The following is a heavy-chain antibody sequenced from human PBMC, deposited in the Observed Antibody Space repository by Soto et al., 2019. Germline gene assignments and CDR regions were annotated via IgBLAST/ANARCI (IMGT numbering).Heavy chain of an antibody. V-gene: IGHV3-11*01. CDR3: ARSLHYDFWSGTFDY. J-gene: IGHJ4*02. D-gene: IGHD3-3*01. Sequence: PVGSLRLSCAASGFTFSDYYMSWIRQAPGKGLEWVSYISSSGSTIYYADSVKGRFTISRDNAKNSLYLQMNSLRAEDTAVYYCARSLHYDFWSGTFDYWGQGTLVTVSS. CDR2: ISSSGSTI. CDR1: GFTFSDYY.